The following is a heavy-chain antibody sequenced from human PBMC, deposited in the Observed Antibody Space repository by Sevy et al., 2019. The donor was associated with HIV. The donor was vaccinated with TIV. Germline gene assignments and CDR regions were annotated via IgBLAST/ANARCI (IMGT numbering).Heavy chain of an antibody. D-gene: IGHD2-2*01. V-gene: IGHV3-7*03. CDR2: IKKDGSEK. J-gene: IGHJ6*02. CDR1: GFTFSRNW. CDR3: ARDCSSTNCLWGLDV. Sequence: GGSLRLSCAASGFTFSRNWMSWVRQAPGKGLEWVANIKKDGSEKYYVDSLKGRFTISRDNAKNSLYLQMNSLRAEDTALYYCARDCSSTNCLWGLDVWGPGTTVTVSS.